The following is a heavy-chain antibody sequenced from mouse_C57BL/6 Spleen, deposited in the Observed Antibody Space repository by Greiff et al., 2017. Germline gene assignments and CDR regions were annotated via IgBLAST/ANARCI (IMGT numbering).Heavy chain of an antibody. V-gene: IGHV1-26*01. J-gene: IGHJ3*01. Sequence: EVQLQQSGPELVKPGASVKISCKASGYTFTDYYMNWVKQSHGKSLEWIGDINPNNGGTSYNQKFKGKATLTVDKSSSTAYMELRSLTSEDSAVYYCARGGTTVVDFAYWGQGTLVTVSA. CDR3: ARGGTTVVDFAY. CDR1: GYTFTDYY. D-gene: IGHD1-1*01. CDR2: INPNNGGT.